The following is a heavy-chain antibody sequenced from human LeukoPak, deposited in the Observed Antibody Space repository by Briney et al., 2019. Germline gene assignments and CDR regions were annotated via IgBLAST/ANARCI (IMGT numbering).Heavy chain of an antibody. CDR1: GDSISSGDYS. CDR2: ISWNSGSI. V-gene: IGHV3-9*01. CDR3: AKDMRQLVPSYAFDI. D-gene: IGHD6-13*01. Sequence: QPSQTLSLTCAVSGDSISSGDYSWSWIRQPSGKGLEWVSGISWNSGSIGYADSVKGRFTISRDNAKNSLYLQMNSLRAEDTALYYCAKDMRQLVPSYAFDIWGQGAMVTVSS. J-gene: IGHJ3*02.